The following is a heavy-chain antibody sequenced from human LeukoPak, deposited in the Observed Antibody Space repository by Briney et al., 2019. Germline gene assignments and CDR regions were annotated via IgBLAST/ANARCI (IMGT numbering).Heavy chain of an antibody. D-gene: IGHD3-10*01. CDR1: GYSENFYG. CDR2: ISAYNGNT. CDR3: ARDLPRSYYYGSGSYYMYDY. V-gene: IGHV1-18*01. Sequence: VASVKVSCKTSGYSENFYGITWVRQAPGQGLEWMGWISAYNGNTNYAQKLQGRVTMTTDTSTSTAYMELRSLRSDDTAVYYCARDLPRSYYYGSGSYYMYDYWGQGTLVTVSS. J-gene: IGHJ4*02.